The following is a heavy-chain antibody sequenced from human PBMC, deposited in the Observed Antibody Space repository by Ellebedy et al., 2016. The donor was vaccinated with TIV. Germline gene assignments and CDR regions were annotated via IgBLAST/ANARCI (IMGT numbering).Heavy chain of an antibody. CDR2: ISSSST. CDR1: GFTFNKYV. V-gene: IGHV3-23*01. J-gene: IGHJ4*02. Sequence: GESLTISCAASGFTFNKYVMTWVRQAPGKGLEWISYISSSSTYYADSVKGRFTISRDNSKNTVYLQMNSLTAEDTPVHYCEKGRGGGPDSGAPRYYFDYWGLGTLVTVS. CDR3: EKGRGGGPDSGAPRYYFDY. D-gene: IGHD2-15*01.